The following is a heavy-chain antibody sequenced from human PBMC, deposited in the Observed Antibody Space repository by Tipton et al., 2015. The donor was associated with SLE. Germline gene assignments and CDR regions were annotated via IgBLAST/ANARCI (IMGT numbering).Heavy chain of an antibody. J-gene: IGHJ3*02. Sequence: TLSLTCSVSGGSISSSNYYWSWIRQPPGKGLEWIGEINHSGRINYNPSLKSRVTISVDTSKNQFSLKLSSVTAADTAVYYCARDGANGVDAFDIWGQGTMVTVSS. CDR2: INHSGRI. CDR1: GGSISSSNYY. V-gene: IGHV4-39*07. D-gene: IGHD4/OR15-4a*01. CDR3: ARDGANGVDAFDI.